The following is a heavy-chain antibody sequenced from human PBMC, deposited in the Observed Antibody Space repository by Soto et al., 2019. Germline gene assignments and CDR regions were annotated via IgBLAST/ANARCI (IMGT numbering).Heavy chain of an antibody. D-gene: IGHD3-22*01. Sequence: GGSLRLSCAASGFTFRSYSMNWVRQAPGKGLEWVSAISGSGGSTYYADSVKGRFTISRDNSKNTLYLQMNSLRAEDTAVYYCAKDRYYYDSSGFPLDYWGQGTLVTVSS. CDR1: GFTFRSYS. CDR3: AKDRYYYDSSGFPLDY. V-gene: IGHV3-23*01. J-gene: IGHJ4*02. CDR2: ISGSGGST.